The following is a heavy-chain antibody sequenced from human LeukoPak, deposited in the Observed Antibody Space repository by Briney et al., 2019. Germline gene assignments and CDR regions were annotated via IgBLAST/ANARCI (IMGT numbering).Heavy chain of an antibody. CDR2: ITSSHSGI. D-gene: IGHD6-13*01. CDR1: GFTFSSYT. V-gene: IGHV3-21*04. J-gene: IGHJ6*03. Sequence: PGGSLRLSCVGSGFTFSSYTMNWVRQAPGKGLEWVSSITSSHSGIDYAASVKGRFTISRDNAKNSLYLQMNSLRAEDTAVYYCARRIAAAGSLHYYMDVWGKGTTVTISS. CDR3: ARRIAAAGSLHYYMDV.